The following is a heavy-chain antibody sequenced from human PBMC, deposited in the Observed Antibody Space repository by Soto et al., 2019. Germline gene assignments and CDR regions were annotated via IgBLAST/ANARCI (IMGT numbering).Heavy chain of an antibody. CDR3: ARAPYYDFWSGYLANWFDP. D-gene: IGHD3-3*01. Sequence: ASVKVSCKASGYTFTSYGISWVRQATGQGLEWMGWMNPNSGNTGYAQKFQGRVTMTRNTSISTAYMELSSLRSEDTAVYYCARAPYYDFWSGYLANWFDPWGQGTLVTV. CDR2: MNPNSGNT. V-gene: IGHV1-8*02. J-gene: IGHJ5*02. CDR1: GYTFTSYG.